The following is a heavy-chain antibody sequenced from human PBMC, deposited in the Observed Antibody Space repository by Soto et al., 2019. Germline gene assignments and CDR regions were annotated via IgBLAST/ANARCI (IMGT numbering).Heavy chain of an antibody. CDR1: GGSISSSIYY. J-gene: IGHJ5*02. Sequence: SETLSLTCTVSGGSISSSIYYWGWIRQPPGKGLEWIGSIYYSGSTYSNPSLKSRVTISVDTSKNQFSLKLTSVTAADTAIYYCARLSHPYWFDPWGQGTLVTVSS. V-gene: IGHV4-39*01. CDR2: IYYSGST. CDR3: ARLSHPYWFDP.